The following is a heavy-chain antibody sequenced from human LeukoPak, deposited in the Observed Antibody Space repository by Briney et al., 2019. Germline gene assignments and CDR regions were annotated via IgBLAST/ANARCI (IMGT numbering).Heavy chain of an antibody. CDR3: ARIEDSNLDY. Sequence: SETLSLTCTVSGGSISSSSYYWGWIRQPPGKGLEWIGSIYYSGSTYYNPSLKSRVTISVDTSKNQFSLKLSSVTAADTAVYYCARIEDSNLDYWGQGTLVTVSS. D-gene: IGHD2-15*01. CDR2: IYYSGST. V-gene: IGHV4-39*01. J-gene: IGHJ4*02. CDR1: GGSISSSSYY.